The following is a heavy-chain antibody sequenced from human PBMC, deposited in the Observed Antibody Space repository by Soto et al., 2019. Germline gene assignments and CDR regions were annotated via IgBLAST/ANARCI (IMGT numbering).Heavy chain of an antibody. D-gene: IGHD2-21*01. CDR3: ATVVIPGTRHTDFDS. CDR1: GVSISSGNW. Sequence: PSETLSLTCAVSGVSISSGNWWTWVRQTPQRGLEYIGEIFHDGTANYYPSFERRVAISVDTSKNQFSLKLTSVTAADTAVYYCATVVIPGTRHTDFDSRGQGVSVTVSS. V-gene: IGHV4-4*02. CDR2: IFHDGTA. J-gene: IGHJ5*01.